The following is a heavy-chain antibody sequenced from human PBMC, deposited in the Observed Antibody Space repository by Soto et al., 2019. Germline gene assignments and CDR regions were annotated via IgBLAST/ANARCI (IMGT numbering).Heavy chain of an antibody. CDR3: ARGAKDTAMVTAFAY. Sequence: QVQLVQSGAEVKKPGSSVKVSCKASGGTFSSYAISWARQAPGQGLEWMGGIIPIFGTADYAQKFQGRVTITADESTSTAYMELRSLRSEDTAVYYCARGAKDTAMVTAFAYWGQGTLVTVSS. CDR2: IIPIFGTA. D-gene: IGHD5-18*01. J-gene: IGHJ4*02. V-gene: IGHV1-69*01. CDR1: GGTFSSYA.